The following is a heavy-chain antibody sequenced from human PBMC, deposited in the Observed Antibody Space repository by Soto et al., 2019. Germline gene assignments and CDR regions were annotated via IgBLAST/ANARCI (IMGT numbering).Heavy chain of an antibody. Sequence: ASVKVSCKASGGTFSSYAISWVRQAPGQGLEWMGGISAYNGNTNYAQKLQGRVTMTTDTSTSTAYMELRSLRSDDTAVYYCARGSSWGSYRYTPDDYWGQGTLVTVSS. CDR3: ARGSSWGSYRYTPDDY. V-gene: IGHV1-18*01. D-gene: IGHD3-16*02. CDR2: ISAYNGNT. J-gene: IGHJ4*02. CDR1: GGTFSSYA.